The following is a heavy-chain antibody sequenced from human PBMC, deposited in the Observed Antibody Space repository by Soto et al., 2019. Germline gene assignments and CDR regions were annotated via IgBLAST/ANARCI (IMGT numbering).Heavy chain of an antibody. Sequence: GGSLRLSCAASGFTFSSYAMHWVRQAPGKGLEWVAVISYDGSNKYYADSVKGRFTISRDNSKNTLYLQMNSLRAEDTAVYYCAKGGYGGSDYYGMDVWGQGTTVTVSS. J-gene: IGHJ6*02. CDR2: ISYDGSNK. CDR1: GFTFSSYA. V-gene: IGHV3-30-3*01. D-gene: IGHD2-15*01. CDR3: AKGGYGGSDYYGMDV.